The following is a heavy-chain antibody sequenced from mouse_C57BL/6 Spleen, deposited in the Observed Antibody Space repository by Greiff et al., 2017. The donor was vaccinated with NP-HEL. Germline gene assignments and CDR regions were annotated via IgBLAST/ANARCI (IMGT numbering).Heavy chain of an antibody. CDR2: INPSTGGT. Sequence: VQLQQSGPELVKPGASVKISCQASGYSFTGYYMNWVKQSPEKSLEWIGEINPSTGGTTYNQKFKAKATLTVDKSSSTAYMQLKSLTSEDSAVYYCARLSSYDWYFDVWGTGTTVTVSS. V-gene: IGHV1-42*01. J-gene: IGHJ1*03. D-gene: IGHD1-1*01. CDR3: ARLSSYDWYFDV. CDR1: GYSFTGYY.